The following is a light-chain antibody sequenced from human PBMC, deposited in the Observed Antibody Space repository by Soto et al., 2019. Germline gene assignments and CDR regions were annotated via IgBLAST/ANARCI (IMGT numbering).Light chain of an antibody. J-gene: IGLJ3*02. Sequence: QSALTQPASVSGSPGQSITISCTGTSNDVGGYNYVSWYQQHPGKAPKLMIYEVGNWPSGVSNRFSGSKSGNTASLTISGLQAEDEADYYCSSYTNSNTQVFGGGTKLTVL. V-gene: IGLV2-14*01. CDR1: SNDVGGYNY. CDR2: EVG. CDR3: SSYTNSNTQV.